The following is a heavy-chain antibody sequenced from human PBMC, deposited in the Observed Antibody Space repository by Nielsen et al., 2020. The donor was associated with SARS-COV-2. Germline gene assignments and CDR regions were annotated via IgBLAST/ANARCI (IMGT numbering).Heavy chain of an antibody. CDR1: GYTFTSYD. Sequence: ASVKVSCKASGYTFTSYDINWVRKATGQGLEWMGYINPYNGDTGYAQKFQGRVTITADESTSTAYMELSSLRSEDTAVYYCAKAGGVSGYYGLDVWGQGTTVTVSS. CDR2: INPYNGDT. V-gene: IGHV1-8*01. J-gene: IGHJ6*02. D-gene: IGHD3-10*01. CDR3: AKAGGVSGYYGLDV.